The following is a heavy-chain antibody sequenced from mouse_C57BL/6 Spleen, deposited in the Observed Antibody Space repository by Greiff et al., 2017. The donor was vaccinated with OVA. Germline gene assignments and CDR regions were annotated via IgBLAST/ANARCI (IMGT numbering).Heavy chain of an antibody. CDR3: ARGGLGRRGFDY. D-gene: IGHD4-1*01. CDR1: GYAFSSSW. CDR2: IYPGDGDT. V-gene: IGHV1-82*01. J-gene: IGHJ2*01. Sequence: QVQLKESGPELVKPGASVKISCKASGYAFSSSWMNWVKQRPGKGLEWIGRIYPGDGDTNYNGKFKGKATLTADKSSSTAYMQLSSLTSEDSAVYFCARGGLGRRGFDYWGQGTTLTVSS.